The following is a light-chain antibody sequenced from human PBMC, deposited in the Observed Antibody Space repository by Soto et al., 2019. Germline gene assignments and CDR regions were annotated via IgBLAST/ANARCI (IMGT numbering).Light chain of an antibody. Sequence: EVLLTHSPFTLSLSPGERATLSRRASQSFRGLLAWYQQKPGQAPRLLIYDAYNRATGIPPRFSGSGSGTDFTLTISSLEPEDSAVYYCQQRHMWPITFGQGTRLEIK. J-gene: IGKJ5*01. V-gene: IGKV3-11*01. CDR2: DAY. CDR3: QQRHMWPIT. CDR1: QSFRGL.